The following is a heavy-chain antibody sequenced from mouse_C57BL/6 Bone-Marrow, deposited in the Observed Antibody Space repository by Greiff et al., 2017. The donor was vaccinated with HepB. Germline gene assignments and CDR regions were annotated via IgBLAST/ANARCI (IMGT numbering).Heavy chain of an antibody. CDR2: INPGSGGT. Sequence: VQLQQSGAELVRPGTSVKVSCKASGYAFTNYLIEWVKQRPGQGLEWIGVINPGSGGTNYNEKFKGKATLTADKSSSTAYMQLISLTSEDSAVYFCARALYYYDYWGQGTTLTVSS. CDR3: ARALYYYDY. D-gene: IGHD1-1*01. CDR1: GYAFTNYL. J-gene: IGHJ2*01. V-gene: IGHV1-54*01.